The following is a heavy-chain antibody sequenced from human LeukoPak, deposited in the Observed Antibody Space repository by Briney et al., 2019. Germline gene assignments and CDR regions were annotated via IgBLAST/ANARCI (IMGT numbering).Heavy chain of an antibody. CDR1: GFTFDDYA. D-gene: IGHD6-19*01. CDR2: IGWNGDTI. CDR3: AKDISNGWYGALDY. V-gene: IGHV3-9*01. J-gene: IGHJ4*02. Sequence: QPGRSLRHSCAASGFTFDDYAMHWVRQAPGKGPEWVSGIGWNGDTIGYADSVKGRFTIFRDKAKNSLYLQMNSLRVDDTAFYYCAKDISNGWYGALDYWGQGTLVTVSS.